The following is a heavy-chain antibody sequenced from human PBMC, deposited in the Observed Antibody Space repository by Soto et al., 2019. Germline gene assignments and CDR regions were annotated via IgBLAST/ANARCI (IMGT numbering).Heavy chain of an antibody. CDR2: ISYDGSNK. Sequence: QPGGSLRLSCAASGFTFSSYAMHWVRQAPGKGLEWVAVISYDGSNKYYADSVKGRFTISRDNSKNTLYLQMNSLRAEDTAVYYCASAVYFDYWGQGTLVTVSS. V-gene: IGHV3-30-3*01. J-gene: IGHJ4*02. CDR3: ASAVYFDY. CDR1: GFTFSSYA.